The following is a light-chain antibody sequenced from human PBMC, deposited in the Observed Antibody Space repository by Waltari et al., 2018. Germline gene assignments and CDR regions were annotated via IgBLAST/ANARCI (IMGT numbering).Light chain of an antibody. J-gene: IGKJ2*01. Sequence: EIVLTPSPATLSLSPGERATLSCRASQSVSSYLAWYQQKPGQAPRLLIYDASNRATGIPARFSGSGSGTDFTLTISSLEPEDFAVYYCQQRSNGAYTFGQGTKLEIK. CDR1: QSVSSY. CDR2: DAS. V-gene: IGKV3-11*01. CDR3: QQRSNGAYT.